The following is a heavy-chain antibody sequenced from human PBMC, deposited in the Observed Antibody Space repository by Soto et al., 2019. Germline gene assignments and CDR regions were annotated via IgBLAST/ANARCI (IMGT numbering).Heavy chain of an antibody. J-gene: IGHJ4*01. Sequence: EVQLVESGGGLVKPGGSLRLSCAASGFTFSNAWINWVRQAPGKGLEWVGRVKSTTHGGRTDYAEPVKGRFAISGDDSNNMVYLQMNSLKIEDTAVYYCTTDSYRTITVVRVDYWGHGTLVTVSS. CDR1: GFTFSNAW. CDR2: VKSTTHGGRT. V-gene: IGHV3-15*07. CDR3: TTDSYRTITVVRVDY. D-gene: IGHD2-2*01.